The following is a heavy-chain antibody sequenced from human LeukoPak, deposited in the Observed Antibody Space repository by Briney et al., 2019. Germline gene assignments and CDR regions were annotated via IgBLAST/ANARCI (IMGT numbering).Heavy chain of an antibody. CDR2: IYYSGIT. D-gene: IGHD6-13*01. V-gene: IGHV4-39*07. J-gene: IGHJ4*02. CDR3: ASSHLYGSSWYLSGRFDD. CDR1: GGSISSSSYY. Sequence: SETLSLTCTVSGGSISSSSYYWGWIRQPPGKGLEWIGSIYYSGITNYNPSLKSRVTISVDTSKNQFSLKLSSVTAADTAVYYCASSHLYGSSWYLSGRFDDWGQGTLVTVSS.